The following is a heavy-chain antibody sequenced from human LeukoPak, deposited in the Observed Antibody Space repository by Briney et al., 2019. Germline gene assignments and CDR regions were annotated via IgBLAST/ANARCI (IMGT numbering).Heavy chain of an antibody. CDR1: GFTFSGYG. CDR3: ARDAATSVGMPHY. J-gene: IGHJ4*02. D-gene: IGHD2-2*01. Sequence: GGSLRLSCVASGFTFSGYGMHWVRQAPGKGLEWVAIIWSDGSTKYYVGSVRGRFTISRDSSKSTLHLQMNSLRAEDTAVYYCARDAATSVGMPHYWGQGTVVTVSS. CDR2: IWSDGSTK. V-gene: IGHV3-33*01.